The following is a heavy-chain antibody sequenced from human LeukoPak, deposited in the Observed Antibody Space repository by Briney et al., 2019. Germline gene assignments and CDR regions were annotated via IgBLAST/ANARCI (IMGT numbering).Heavy chain of an antibody. Sequence: GRSLRLSCAASGFTFDDYAMHWVRQAPGKGLEWVSGISWNSGSIGYADSVKGRFTISRDNAKNSLYLQMNSLRAEDMALYYCAKAVGGGYSYGTFDYWGQGTLVTVSS. CDR3: AKAVGGGYSYGTFDY. J-gene: IGHJ4*02. V-gene: IGHV3-9*03. CDR1: GFTFDDYA. D-gene: IGHD5-18*01. CDR2: ISWNSGSI.